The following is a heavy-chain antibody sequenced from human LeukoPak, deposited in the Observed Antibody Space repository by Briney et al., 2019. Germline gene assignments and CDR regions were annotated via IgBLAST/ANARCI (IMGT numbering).Heavy chain of an antibody. CDR1: GFTFSSYG. D-gene: IGHD6-19*01. Sequence: GRSLRLSCAASGFTFSSYGMHWVRQAPGKGLEWVAVIWYDGSNKYYADSVKGRFTISRDNSENTLYLQMNSLRAEDTAVYYCARDSRYSSGWYPQDYWGQGTLVTVSS. V-gene: IGHV3-33*01. J-gene: IGHJ4*02. CDR2: IWYDGSNK. CDR3: ARDSRYSSGWYPQDY.